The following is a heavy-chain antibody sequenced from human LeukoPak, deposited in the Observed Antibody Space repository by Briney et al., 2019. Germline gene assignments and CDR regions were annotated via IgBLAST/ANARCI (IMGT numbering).Heavy chain of an antibody. CDR2: IYPGDSDT. CDR3: ARQATYYYDSSGYYPFDY. V-gene: IGHV5-51*01. Sequence: HGESLKISCKGSGYSFTSYWIGWVRQMPGKGLEWMGIIYPGDSDTRYSPPFQGQVTISADKSISTAYLQWSSLKASDTAMYYCARQATYYYDSSGYYPFDYWGQGTLVTVSS. D-gene: IGHD3-22*01. CDR1: GYSFTSYW. J-gene: IGHJ4*02.